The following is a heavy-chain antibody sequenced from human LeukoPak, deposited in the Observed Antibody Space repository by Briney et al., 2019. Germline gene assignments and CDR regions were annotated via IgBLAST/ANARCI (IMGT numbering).Heavy chain of an antibody. CDR1: GYTLTELS. Sequence: ASVKVSCTVSGYTLTELSMHWVRQAPGKGLEWMGGFDPEDGETIYAQKFQGRVTMTEDTSTDTAYMELSSLRSEDTAVYYCATDLAATGISSGYFDYWAREPWSPSPQ. V-gene: IGHV1-24*01. CDR2: FDPEDGET. J-gene: IGHJ4*02. D-gene: IGHD6-13*01. CDR3: ATDLAATGISSGYFDY.